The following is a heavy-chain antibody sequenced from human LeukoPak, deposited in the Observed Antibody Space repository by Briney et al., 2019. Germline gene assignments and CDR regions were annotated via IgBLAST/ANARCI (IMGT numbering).Heavy chain of an antibody. D-gene: IGHD3-9*01. J-gene: IGHJ3*02. CDR1: GYTFTSYD. CDR2: INPNSANT. CDR3: ARVGLVYAFDI. Sequence: ASVKVSCKASGYTFTSYDINWVRQAAGQGLEWMGWINPNSANTGYAQKFQGRVTMTRDTSTSTVYMELSSLSSEDTAMYYFARVGLVYAFDILGHGTMVTVSS. V-gene: IGHV1-8*01.